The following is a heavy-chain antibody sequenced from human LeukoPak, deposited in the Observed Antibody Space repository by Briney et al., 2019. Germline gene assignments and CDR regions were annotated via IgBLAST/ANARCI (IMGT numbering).Heavy chain of an antibody. V-gene: IGHV4-59*01. CDR3: AKPFNGLW. D-gene: IGHD2/OR15-2a*01. J-gene: IGHJ1*01. CDR1: GGSLSGYY. Sequence: SETLSLTCTVSGGSLSGYYWSWIRQSPGKGLEWIGYVHYTGKTHYNPSLRSRVSISLDASKDQFFLRMASVTAADTAMYYCAKPFNGLWWGQGLLVTVSS. CDR2: VHYTGKT.